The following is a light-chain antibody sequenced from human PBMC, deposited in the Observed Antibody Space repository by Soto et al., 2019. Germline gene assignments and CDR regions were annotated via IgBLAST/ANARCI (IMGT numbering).Light chain of an antibody. J-gene: IGKJ1*01. CDR3: QHYGSSPET. Sequence: EIVLTQSPGTLSLSPGERATLSCRASQSVSSTYLAWYQQKPGQAPRLLIYAASSRATGVPDRFSGSGSGTDFTLTISRLEPEDFAVYYCQHYGSSPETFGQGTRWIS. CDR1: QSVSSTY. CDR2: AAS. V-gene: IGKV3-20*01.